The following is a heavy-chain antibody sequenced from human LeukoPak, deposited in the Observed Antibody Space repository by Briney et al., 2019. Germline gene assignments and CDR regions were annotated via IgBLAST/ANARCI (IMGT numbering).Heavy chain of an antibody. D-gene: IGHD4-17*01. CDR3: ARDYADYVGYFFFDY. CDR1: GSTFNNYA. J-gene: IGHJ4*02. CDR2: ISGGGETT. V-gene: IGHV3-23*01. Sequence: GGSLRLSCAASGSTFNNYAMNWVRQAPGKGLEWVSSISGGGETTYYADSAEGRFTISRDNSQNTLYLQMNSLRAEDTAVYYCARDYADYVGYFFFDYWGQGTLVTVSS.